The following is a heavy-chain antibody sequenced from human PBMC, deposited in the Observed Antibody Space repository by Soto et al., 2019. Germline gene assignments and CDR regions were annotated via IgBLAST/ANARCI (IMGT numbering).Heavy chain of an antibody. D-gene: IGHD2-15*01. CDR2: IIPIFGTA. CDR1: GGTFSSYA. CDR3: ARGLGYCSGVSCSLEYFQH. V-gene: IGHV1-69*12. Sequence: QVQLVQSGAEVKKPGSSVKVSCKASGGTFSSYAISWVRQAPGQGLEWMGGIIPIFGTANYAQKFQGRVTITADESTSTAYMELSSLRSEDTAVYYCARGLGYCSGVSCSLEYFQHWGQGTLVIVSS. J-gene: IGHJ1*01.